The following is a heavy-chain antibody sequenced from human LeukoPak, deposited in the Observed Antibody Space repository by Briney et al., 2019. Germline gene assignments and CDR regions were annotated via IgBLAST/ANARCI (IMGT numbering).Heavy chain of an antibody. D-gene: IGHD3/OR15-3a*01. V-gene: IGHV4-39*07. CDR1: GDSISSSSYY. CDR3: ARGLGESAFDI. Sequence: SETLSLTCTVSGDSISSSSYYWGWIRQPPGKGLEWIGSIYYSGGTYYNPSLRSRVTISVDTSKNQFSLKLTSVTAADTAVYYCARGLGESAFDIWGQGTLVTVSS. CDR2: IYYSGGT. J-gene: IGHJ3*02.